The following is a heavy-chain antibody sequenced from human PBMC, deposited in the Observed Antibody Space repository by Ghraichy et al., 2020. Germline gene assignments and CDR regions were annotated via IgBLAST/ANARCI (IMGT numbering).Heavy chain of an antibody. CDR1: GFTFSSYE. CDR2: ISSSGSTI. Sequence: GGSLRLSCAASGFTFSSYEMNWVRQAPGKGLEWVSYISSSGSTIYYADSVKGRFTISRDNAKNSLYLQMNSLRAEDTAVYYCASSYYYDSSGYSNWGQGTLVTVSS. V-gene: IGHV3-48*03. CDR3: ASSYYYDSSGYSN. D-gene: IGHD3-22*01. J-gene: IGHJ4*02.